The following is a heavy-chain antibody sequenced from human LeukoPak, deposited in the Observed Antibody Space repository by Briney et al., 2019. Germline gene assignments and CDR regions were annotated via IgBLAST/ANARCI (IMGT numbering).Heavy chain of an antibody. J-gene: IGHJ3*02. D-gene: IGHD3-22*01. CDR2: IYYRGST. Sequence: SETLSLTCTVSGGSISSSNYYWGWIRQPPGKGLEWIGSIYYRGSTYYNPSLMSRVTIFVDTSKNQFSLKLSSVTAADTAVYFCARGPYSYDSSGAFDIWGQGTMVTVSS. V-gene: IGHV4-39*07. CDR1: GGSISSSNYY. CDR3: ARGPYSYDSSGAFDI.